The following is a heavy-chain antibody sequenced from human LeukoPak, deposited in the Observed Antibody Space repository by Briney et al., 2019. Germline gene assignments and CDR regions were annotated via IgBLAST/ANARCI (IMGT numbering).Heavy chain of an antibody. CDR1: GFTFSDYD. CDR2: ITSSTSYT. D-gene: IGHD3-10*01. J-gene: IGHJ4*02. V-gene: IGHV3-11*03. Sequence: GGSLRLSCAASGFTFSDYDLYWIRQAPGKGPEWVSHITSSTSYTNYADSVKGRFTVSRDNAKNPLYLQMNSLRAEDTAVYYCARRGSGSYYHPIDSWGQGTLVTVSS. CDR3: ARRGSGSYYHPIDS.